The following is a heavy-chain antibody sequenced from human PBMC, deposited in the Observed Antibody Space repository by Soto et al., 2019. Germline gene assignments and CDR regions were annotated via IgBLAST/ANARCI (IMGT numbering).Heavy chain of an antibody. CDR1: GFTFSDYY. V-gene: IGHV3-11*01. CDR3: ARDVDADFRTDFDY. D-gene: IGHD4-17*01. CDR2: ISGNGEII. J-gene: IGHJ4*02. Sequence: KPGGSLRLSCAASGFTFSDYYIHWIRRAPGKGLEWISYISGNGEIIQYAASARGRFTISRDNAENSVYLEMDSLRAEDTALYYCARDVDADFRTDFDYWGQGTLVTVSS.